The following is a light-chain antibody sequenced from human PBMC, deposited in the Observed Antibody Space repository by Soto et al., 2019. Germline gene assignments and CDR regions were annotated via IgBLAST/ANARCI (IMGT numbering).Light chain of an antibody. CDR3: SSYTSSSPGV. V-gene: IGLV2-14*01. J-gene: IGLJ2*01. CDR1: SSDVGGFNY. CDR2: DVS. Sequence: QSALTQPASVSGSPGQSITISCTGTSSDVGGFNYVSWYQQHPGKAPKLMFYDVSNRPSGVSNRFSGSKSGNTASLTISGLQAEDEADYYCSSYTSSSPGVFGGGTKVTVL.